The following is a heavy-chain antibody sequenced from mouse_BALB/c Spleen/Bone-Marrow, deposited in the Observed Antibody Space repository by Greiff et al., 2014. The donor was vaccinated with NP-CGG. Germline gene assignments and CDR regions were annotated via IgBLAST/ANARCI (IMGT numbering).Heavy chain of an antibody. D-gene: IGHD2-3*01. V-gene: IGHV1-7*01. CDR2: INPSTGYT. J-gene: IGHJ3*01. CDR1: GHTFTSYW. CDR3: ARYDGYEAY. Sequence: QVQLQQPGAELAKPGASVKVSCKASGHTFTSYWMHWVKQRPGQGLEWIGYINPSTGYTEYNQKFKDKATLTADKSSSTAYMQLSSLTSEDSAVYYCARYDGYEAYWGQGTLVTVSA.